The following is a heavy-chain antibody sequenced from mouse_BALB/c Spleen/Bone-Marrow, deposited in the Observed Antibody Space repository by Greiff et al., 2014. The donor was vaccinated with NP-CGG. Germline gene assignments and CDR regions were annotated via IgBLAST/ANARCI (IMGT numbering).Heavy chain of an antibody. J-gene: IGHJ1*01. CDR1: GYTFSSYW. Sequence: QVQLQQSGAELMKPGASVKISCKATGYTFSSYWIEWVKQRPGHGLEWIGEILPGSGSTNYNEKFKGKATFTADTSSNTAYMQLSSLTSEDSDFYYCEREDGLWYFDVWGAGTTVTVSS. V-gene: IGHV1-9*01. CDR3: EREDGLWYFDV. CDR2: ILPGSGST. D-gene: IGHD1-1*01.